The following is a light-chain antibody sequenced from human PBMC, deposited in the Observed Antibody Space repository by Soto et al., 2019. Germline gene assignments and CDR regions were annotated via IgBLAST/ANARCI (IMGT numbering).Light chain of an antibody. Sequence: DIPMTQSPSSLSASVGDRVTITCRASQGISNYLAWYQQKPGKVPKLLIYAASTLQSGVPSRFSGSGPGTDLTLTIRSLQLEEVETYYCKNNNIAPRRFGQGTKVE. CDR3: KNNNIAPRR. CDR2: AAS. V-gene: IGKV1-27*01. CDR1: QGISNY. J-gene: IGKJ1*01.